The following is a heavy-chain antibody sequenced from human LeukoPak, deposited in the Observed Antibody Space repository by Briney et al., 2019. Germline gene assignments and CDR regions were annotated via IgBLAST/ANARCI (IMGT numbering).Heavy chain of an antibody. J-gene: IGHJ4*02. CDR1: GGSISSRY. CDR3: ARGGSYVDY. CDR2: IYYSGST. V-gene: IGHV4-59*11. D-gene: IGHD1-26*01. Sequence: SETLSLTCTVSGGSISSRYWTWIRQSPGKGLEWIGYIYYSGSTNYNPSLKSRVTISVDTSKNQFYLKLSSVTAADTAVYYCARGGSYVDYSGQGTLVTVSS.